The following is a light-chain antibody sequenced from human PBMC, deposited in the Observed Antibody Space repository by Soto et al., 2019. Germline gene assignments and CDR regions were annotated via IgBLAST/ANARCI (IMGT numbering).Light chain of an antibody. CDR1: QSVSSY. CDR2: DAS. CDR3: QERNNWPQT. Sequence: EIVLTQSPATLSLSPGERASLSCRASQSVSSYLAWYQQKPGQAPRLLIYDASNRATGIPARFSGSGSGTDCTLTISSLEPEDVAVDYCQERNNWPQTFGGGTKVEI. J-gene: IGKJ4*01. V-gene: IGKV3-11*01.